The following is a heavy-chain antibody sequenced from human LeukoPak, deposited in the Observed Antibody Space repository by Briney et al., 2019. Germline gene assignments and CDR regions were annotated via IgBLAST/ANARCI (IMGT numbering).Heavy chain of an antibody. Sequence: PSETLSLTCTVSAGSISSYYWSRIRQPPGKGLEWIGYIYYSGSTNYNPSLKSRVTISVDTSKNQFSLKLSSVTAADTAVYYCARAEGTTLTFDYWGQGTLVTVSS. CDR2: IYYSGST. CDR3: ARAEGTTLTFDY. D-gene: IGHD1-7*01. J-gene: IGHJ4*02. CDR1: AGSISSYY. V-gene: IGHV4-59*08.